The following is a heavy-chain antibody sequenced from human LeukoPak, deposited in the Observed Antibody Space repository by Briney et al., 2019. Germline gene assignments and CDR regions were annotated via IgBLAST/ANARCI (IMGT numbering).Heavy chain of an antibody. CDR1: GFTFSSSA. D-gene: IGHD5-24*01. Sequence: SVKVSCKASGFTFSSSAMQWVRQARGQRLEWIGWIVVGSGNTNYAQKFQERVTITRDMSTGTAYMELSSLRSEDTAVYYCAAGLEAATNMLDYYYYGMDVWGQGTTVTVSS. V-gene: IGHV1-58*02. CDR3: AAGLEAATNMLDYYYYGMDV. J-gene: IGHJ6*02. CDR2: IVVGSGNT.